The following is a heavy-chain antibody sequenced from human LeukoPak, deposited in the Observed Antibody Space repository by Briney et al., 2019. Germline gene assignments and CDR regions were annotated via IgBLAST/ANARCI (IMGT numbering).Heavy chain of an antibody. CDR1: GFTFTIYG. CDR3: AKDIGSYYDY. V-gene: IGHV3-30*02. J-gene: IGHJ4*02. CDR2: IQYDGSKK. D-gene: IGHD3-10*01. Sequence: PGGSLRLSCAASGFTFTIYGMHWVRQAPGKGLEWVTFIQYDGSKKYYADSVKGRFTISRDNSKNTLYLEMNSLRAEDTAVYYCAKDIGSYYDYWGQGILVTVSS.